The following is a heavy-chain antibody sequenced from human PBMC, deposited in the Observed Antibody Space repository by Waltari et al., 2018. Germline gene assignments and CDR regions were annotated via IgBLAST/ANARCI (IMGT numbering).Heavy chain of an antibody. D-gene: IGHD3-10*01. Sequence: QVQLQESGPGLVKPSETLSLTCTVSGGSISSYYWSCIRQPPGKGLEWIGYIYYRGSTNYNPSLKSRVTISVDTSKNQFSLKLSSVTAADTAVYYCARVGRYYGSGSYLNWFDPWGQGTLVTVSS. CDR2: IYYRGST. V-gene: IGHV4-59*01. CDR1: GGSISSYY. J-gene: IGHJ5*02. CDR3: ARVGRYYGSGSYLNWFDP.